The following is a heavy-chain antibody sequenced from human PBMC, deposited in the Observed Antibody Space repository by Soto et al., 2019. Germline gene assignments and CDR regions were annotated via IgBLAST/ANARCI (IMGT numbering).Heavy chain of an antibody. J-gene: IGHJ4*02. CDR3: ARGSVTTPSSFDY. Sequence: SETLSLTCTVSGGSISSSSYYWGWIRQPPGKGLEWIGSIYYSGSTYYNPSLKSRVTISVDTSKNQFSLKLSSVTAADTAVYYCARGSVTTPSSFDYWGQGTLVTV. V-gene: IGHV4-39*01. D-gene: IGHD4-4*01. CDR1: GGSISSSSYY. CDR2: IYYSGST.